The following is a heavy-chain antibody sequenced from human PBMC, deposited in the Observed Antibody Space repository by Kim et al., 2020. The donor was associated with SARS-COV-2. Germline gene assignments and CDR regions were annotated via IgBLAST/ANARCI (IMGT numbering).Heavy chain of an antibody. D-gene: IGHD3-22*01. CDR1: GESITRGGYY. CDR3: ASYYDSSGVLDY. V-gene: IGHV4-31*03. Sequence: SETLSLTCTVSGESITRGGYYWGWVRQQPVKGLEWIGYIFYTGSTFYNPSLKSRVSISVDPSENQFSLKLSSVTAADTAVYYCASYYDSSGVLDYWGQGTLVTVSS. CDR2: IFYTGST. J-gene: IGHJ4*02.